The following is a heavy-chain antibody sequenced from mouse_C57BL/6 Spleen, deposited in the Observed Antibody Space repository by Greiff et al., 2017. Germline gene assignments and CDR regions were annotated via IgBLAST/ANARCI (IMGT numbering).Heavy chain of an antibody. J-gene: IGHJ3*01. CDR2: IDPGSGGT. Sequence: VQLMESGAELVRPGASVKVSCKASGYAFTNYLMAWVKQRPGQGLEWIGGIDPGSGGTNYNEKFKGKATLTADKSSSTAYMPLSSLTSEDSAVYDCARYADRAGYGGFADWGQGTLVTVSA. V-gene: IGHV1-54*01. D-gene: IGHD3-2*02. CDR1: GYAFTNYL. CDR3: ARYADRAGYGGFAD.